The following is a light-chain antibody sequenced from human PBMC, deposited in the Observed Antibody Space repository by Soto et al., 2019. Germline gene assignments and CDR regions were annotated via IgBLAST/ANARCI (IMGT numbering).Light chain of an antibody. J-gene: IGKJ1*01. V-gene: IGKV1-5*01. Sequence: DIQMTQSPSSLSASVGDTVTITCRASQSVSTWLAWYQQRAGKAPKLLIYDASSLESGVPSRFRGFGSGTELTLTISSLQPEDSATYYCQQYNSYSPTFGQGTNVEV. CDR1: QSVSTW. CDR3: QQYNSYSPT. CDR2: DAS.